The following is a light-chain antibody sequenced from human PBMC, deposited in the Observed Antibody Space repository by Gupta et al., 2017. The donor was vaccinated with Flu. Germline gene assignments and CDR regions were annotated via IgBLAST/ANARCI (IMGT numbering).Light chain of an antibody. CDR1: QICFCIHNNNNN. CDR3: QQSDSDPAIT. Sequence: RSEKSTINIKSGQICFCIHNNNNNLAWYQQKPGQPPKLLINWASTRATGVPDRFSGSGSGTDFTLTIRSLQAEDVAVYYWQQSDSDPAITFGGGTRVEMK. CDR2: WAS. V-gene: IGKV4-1*01. J-gene: IGKJ4*01.